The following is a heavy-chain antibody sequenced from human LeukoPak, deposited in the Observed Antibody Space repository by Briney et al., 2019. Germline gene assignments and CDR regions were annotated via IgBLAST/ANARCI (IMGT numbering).Heavy chain of an antibody. V-gene: IGHV1-46*01. CDR3: ARWTGTTGLDY. D-gene: IGHD1-1*01. CDR2: INPSGGST. CDR1: GYSFSSYY. J-gene: IGHJ4*02. Sequence: GASVKVSCKASGYSFSSYYMHWVRQAPGQGLEWMGIINPSGGSTTHAQKFQGRVTMTRDTSTTTVYMELSSLKSEDTAVYYCARWTGTTGLDYWGQGTLVTVSS.